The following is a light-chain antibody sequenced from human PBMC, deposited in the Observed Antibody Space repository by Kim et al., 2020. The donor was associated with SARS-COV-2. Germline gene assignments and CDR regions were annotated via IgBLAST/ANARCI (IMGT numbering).Light chain of an antibody. V-gene: IGKV1-39*01. J-gene: IGKJ1*01. CDR1: QLISSY. Sequence: ASIGDRVTITCRASQLISSYLNWYQQKPGTPPKLLIHAATNLQSGVPSRFSGSGFGTDFNLTISSLQPEDFTTYYCQQSFKAPWTFGQGTKVDIK. CDR2: AAT. CDR3: QQSFKAPWT.